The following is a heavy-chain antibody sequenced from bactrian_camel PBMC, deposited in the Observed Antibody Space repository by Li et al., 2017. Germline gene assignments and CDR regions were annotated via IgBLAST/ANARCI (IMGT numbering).Heavy chain of an antibody. V-gene: IGHV3S55*01. CDR3: TDWALVVKLPY. CDR2: ISRDGST. D-gene: IGHD5*01. CDR1: GFTAEDFD. J-gene: IGHJ4*01. Sequence: HVQLVESGGGSVQAGGSLRLSCTASGFTAEDFDMGWYRQAAGNECELVSTISRDGSTYSADSVKGRFTISRDNAKNTLYLELNSLKAEDTAMYFCTDWALVVKLPYWGQGTQVTVS.